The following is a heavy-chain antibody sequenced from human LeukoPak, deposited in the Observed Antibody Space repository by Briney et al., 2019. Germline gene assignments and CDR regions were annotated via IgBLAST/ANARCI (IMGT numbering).Heavy chain of an antibody. V-gene: IGHV1-2*02. CDR1: GYTFTGYY. CDR3: AKGRGDWGSQRPPYGMDV. CDR2: INPNSGGT. D-gene: IGHD7-27*01. Sequence: ASVKVSCKASGYTFTGYYMHWVRQAPGQGLEWMGWINPNSGGTNYAQKFQGRVTMTRDTSISTAYMELSRLRSDDTAVYYCAKGRGDWGSQRPPYGMDVWGQGTTVTVSS. J-gene: IGHJ6*02.